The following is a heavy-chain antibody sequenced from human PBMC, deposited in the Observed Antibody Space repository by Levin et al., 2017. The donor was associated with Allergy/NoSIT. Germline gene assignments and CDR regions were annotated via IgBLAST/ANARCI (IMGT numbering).Heavy chain of an antibody. J-gene: IGHJ6*02. D-gene: IGHD5-18*01. V-gene: IGHV3-9*01. Sequence: GGSLRLSCAASGFNFDDYGMHWVRQAPGKGLEWVAGINWNSGTVGYAESVKGRFTISRDDAKNSLYLQMNSLRGDDTALYYCAKANVDTAMAPLGGMDVWGQGTTVTVSS. CDR3: AKANVDTAMAPLGGMDV. CDR1: GFNFDDYG. CDR2: INWNSGTV.